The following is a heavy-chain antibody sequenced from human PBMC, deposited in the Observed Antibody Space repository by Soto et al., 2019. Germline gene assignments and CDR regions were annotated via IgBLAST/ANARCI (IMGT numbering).Heavy chain of an antibody. V-gene: IGHV3-23*01. D-gene: IGHD6-13*01. J-gene: IGHJ6*02. Sequence: PGGSLRLSCAASGFTFSNSAMSWVRQAPGKGLEWVSVISGSGDFTFYGDSVKGRFTISRDNSKNTLYLQMNTLRAEDTAVYYCAKGSSSWSYYYYGMDVWGQGTTVTVSS. CDR3: AKGSSSWSYYYYGMDV. CDR2: ISGSGDFT. CDR1: GFTFSNSA.